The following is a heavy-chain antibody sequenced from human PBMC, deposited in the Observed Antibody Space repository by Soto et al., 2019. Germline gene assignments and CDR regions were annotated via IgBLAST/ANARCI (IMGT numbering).Heavy chain of an antibody. Sequence: QVQLVESGGGVVQPGRSLRLSCAASGFTFSSYAMHWVRQAPGKGLEWVAVISYDGSNKYYADSVKGRFTISRDNSKNTLYLQMNSLRAEDTAVYYCARDGGLLLGLKSGMRDYWGQGTLVTVSS. J-gene: IGHJ4*02. CDR2: ISYDGSNK. CDR1: GFTFSSYA. CDR3: ARDGGLLLGLKSGMRDY. V-gene: IGHV3-30-3*01. D-gene: IGHD3-16*01.